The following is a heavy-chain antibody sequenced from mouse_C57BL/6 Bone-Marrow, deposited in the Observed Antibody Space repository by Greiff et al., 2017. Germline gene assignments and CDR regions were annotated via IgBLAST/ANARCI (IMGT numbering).Heavy chain of an antibody. CDR2: INPKYGTT. CDR1: GYSFTDYN. Sequence: EVQLQQSGPELVKPGASVKLSCKASGYSFTDYNMNWVKQSNGKSLEWIGVINPKYGTTSYNQKFKGKATLPADQSSSTAYMQLNSLASEDSAVYYCARGDYKFAYWGQGTLVTVSA. V-gene: IGHV1-39*01. CDR3: ARGDYKFAY. D-gene: IGHD2-13*01. J-gene: IGHJ3*01.